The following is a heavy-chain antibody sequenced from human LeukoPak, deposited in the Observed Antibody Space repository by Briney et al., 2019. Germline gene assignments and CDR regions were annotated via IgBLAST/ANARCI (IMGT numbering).Heavy chain of an antibody. V-gene: IGHV3-21*01. CDR3: ARSGYSSSGLFDY. CDR2: ISSSSYI. J-gene: IGHJ4*01. CDR1: GFTFSSYS. Sequence: GGSLRLSCAASGFTFSSYSMNWVRQAPGKGLEWVSSISSSSYIYYADSVKGRFTISRDNAKNSLYLQMNSLRAEDTVVYYCARSGYSSSGLFDYWGQEPWSPSPQ. D-gene: IGHD6-13*01.